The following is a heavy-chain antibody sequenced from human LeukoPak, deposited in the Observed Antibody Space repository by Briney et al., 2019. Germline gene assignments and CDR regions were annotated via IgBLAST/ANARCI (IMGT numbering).Heavy chain of an antibody. V-gene: IGHV3-23*01. J-gene: IGHJ4*02. CDR2: IHFRSGGT. Sequence: PGGSLRLSCAASGITFSSYAMNWVRQAPGKGLEWVSNIHFRSGGTFYADSVKGRFTISKDTSKNTLYLQMSSLRADDTAVYYCARDESDYWGQGTLVTVSS. CDR3: ARDESDY. CDR1: GITFSSYA.